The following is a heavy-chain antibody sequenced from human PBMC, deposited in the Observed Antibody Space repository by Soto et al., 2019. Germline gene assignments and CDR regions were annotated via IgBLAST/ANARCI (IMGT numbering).Heavy chain of an antibody. CDR3: ARDLSKVEMATITLSDLLAFDI. D-gene: IGHD5-12*01. Sequence: GASVKVSCKASGYTFTSYYMHWVRQAPGQGLEWMGIINPSGGSTGYAQKFQGRVTMTRDTSTSTVYMELSSLRSEDTAVYYCARDLSKVEMATITLSDLLAFDIWGQGTMVTVSS. CDR1: GYTFTSYY. V-gene: IGHV1-46*01. J-gene: IGHJ3*02. CDR2: INPSGGST.